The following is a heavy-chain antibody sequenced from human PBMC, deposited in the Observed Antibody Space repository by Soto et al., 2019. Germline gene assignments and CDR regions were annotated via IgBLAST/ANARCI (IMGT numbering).Heavy chain of an antibody. CDR2: LGAADDP. J-gene: IGHJ6*03. V-gene: IGHV3-13*05. CDR3: ARAYLGKLPSRAEYYSAMDG. Sequence: PGGALRLSCAASEFSFSDYDFHWFRQVPGEGLEWVSALGAADDPYYLASVKGRFSVSRDNAQKSLYLQMNNLRVGDTAVYYCARAYLGKLPSRAEYYSAMDGSGRGSKVTVAS. D-gene: IGHD2-15*01. CDR1: EFSFSDYD.